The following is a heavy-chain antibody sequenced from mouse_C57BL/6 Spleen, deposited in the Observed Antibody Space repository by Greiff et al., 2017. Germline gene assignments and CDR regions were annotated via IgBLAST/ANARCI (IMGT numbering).Heavy chain of an antibody. Sequence: EVKLVESGGGLVKPGGSLKLSCAASGFTFSSYAMSWVRQTPEKRLEWVATISDGGSYTYYPDNVKGRFTISRDNAKNNLYLQMSHLKSEDTAMYYWARDGSSSWFAYWGQGTLVTVSA. CDR3: ARDGSSSWFAY. CDR2: ISDGGSYT. V-gene: IGHV5-4*03. J-gene: IGHJ3*01. D-gene: IGHD1-1*01. CDR1: GFTFSSYA.